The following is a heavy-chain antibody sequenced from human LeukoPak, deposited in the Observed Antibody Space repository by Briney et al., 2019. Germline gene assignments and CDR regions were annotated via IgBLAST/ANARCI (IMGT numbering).Heavy chain of an antibody. V-gene: IGHV3-9*01. CDR2: ISWNSGDI. D-gene: IGHD2-21*02. Sequence: PGGSLRLSCAVSGFTFSSHGMHWVRQAPGKGLEWVASISWNSGDIVHADSVKGRFTISRDNAKNSLYLQMDSLRTEDTALYYCVKSGGYATAIRYFDLWGRGTLVTVSS. CDR3: VKSGGYATAIRYFDL. CDR1: GFTFSSHG. J-gene: IGHJ2*01.